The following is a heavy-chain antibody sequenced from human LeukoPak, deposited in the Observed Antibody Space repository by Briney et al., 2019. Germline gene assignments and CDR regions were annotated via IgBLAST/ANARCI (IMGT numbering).Heavy chain of an antibody. Sequence: GGSLRLSGSASGFTFSVYAIHWVRQAPGKGLEYVSTIISNGGSTYYADSVKGRFTISRDNSKNTVSLQMSSLRAEDTALYYCVKDGLAFCGGDCYSYFDYWGQGTLVTVSS. CDR1: GFTFSVYA. CDR3: VKDGLAFCGGDCYSYFDY. D-gene: IGHD2-21*02. CDR2: IISNGGST. J-gene: IGHJ4*02. V-gene: IGHV3-64D*06.